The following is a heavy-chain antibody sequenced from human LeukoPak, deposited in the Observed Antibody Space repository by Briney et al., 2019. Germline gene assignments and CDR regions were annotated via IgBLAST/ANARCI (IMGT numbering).Heavy chain of an antibody. Sequence: GGSLRLSCAASGFTFSSYAMHWVRQAPGKGLEWVAVISYDGSNKYYADSVKGRFTISRDNSKNTLYLQMNSLRAEDTAVYYCARDLYWPGGFDYWGQGTLVTVSS. D-gene: IGHD2-2*02. J-gene: IGHJ4*02. CDR3: ARDLYWPGGFDY. CDR1: GFTFSSYA. CDR2: ISYDGSNK. V-gene: IGHV3-30-3*01.